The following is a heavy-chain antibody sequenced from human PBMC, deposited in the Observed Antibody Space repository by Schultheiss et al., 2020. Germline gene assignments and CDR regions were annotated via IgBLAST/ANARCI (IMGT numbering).Heavy chain of an antibody. J-gene: IGHJ5*02. V-gene: IGHV4-61*02. Sequence: SETLSLTCTVSGGSISSGSYYWSWIRQPAGKGLEWIGRIYTSGSTNYNPSLKSRVTISVDTSKNQFSLKLSSVTAADTAVYYCARHTRYSNYGWFDPWGQGTLVTVSS. CDR1: GGSISSGSYY. D-gene: IGHD4-11*01. CDR3: ARHTRYSNYGWFDP. CDR2: IYTSGST.